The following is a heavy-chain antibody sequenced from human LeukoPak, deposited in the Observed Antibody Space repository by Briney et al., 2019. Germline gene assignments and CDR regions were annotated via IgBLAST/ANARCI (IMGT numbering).Heavy chain of an antibody. J-gene: IGHJ4*02. V-gene: IGHV3-7*01. CDR3: AREALYGSGSYYKDFDY. CDR2: IKQDGSEK. CDR1: GFTFSSYW. D-gene: IGHD3-10*01. Sequence: GGSLRLSCAASGFTFSSYWMSWVRQAPGKGLEWVANIKQDGSEKYYVDSVKGRFTISRDNAKNSLYLQMNSLRAEDTAVYYCAREALYGSGSYYKDFDYWGQGTLVTVSS.